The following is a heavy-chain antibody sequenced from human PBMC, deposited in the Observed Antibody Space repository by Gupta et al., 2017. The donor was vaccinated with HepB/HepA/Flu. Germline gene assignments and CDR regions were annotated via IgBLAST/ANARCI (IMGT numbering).Heavy chain of an antibody. CDR2: ISTTGGDT. J-gene: IGHJ4*02. CDR1: GFRFSDYA. V-gene: IGHV3-23*01. CDR3: AKRSFDVTSGDFDS. Sequence: EVQLLESGGGLVQPGGSLRLSCAASGFRFSDYALSWVRQAPGNGLEWVSGISTTGGDTYYADSVKGRFTISRDNSKNTLYLQMNSLRAEDTAVYYCAKRSFDVTSGDFDSWGPGNLVTVSS. D-gene: IGHD3-9*01.